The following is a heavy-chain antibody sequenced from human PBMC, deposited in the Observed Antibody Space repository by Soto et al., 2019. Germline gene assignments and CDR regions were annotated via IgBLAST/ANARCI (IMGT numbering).Heavy chain of an antibody. Sequence: GGSLRLSCAASGFTFGNYWVHWVRQAPGKGLVWVSRISDYXRINXXXXVKGRFIISRDDAKSELYLQLNDLRAEDTXXYYCARGGLXPFDXXGQGALVTVSX. CDR2: ISDYXRI. CDR1: GFTFGNYW. J-gene: IGHJ4*02. D-gene: IGHD1-1*01. V-gene: IGHV3-74*01. CDR3: ARGGLXPFDX.